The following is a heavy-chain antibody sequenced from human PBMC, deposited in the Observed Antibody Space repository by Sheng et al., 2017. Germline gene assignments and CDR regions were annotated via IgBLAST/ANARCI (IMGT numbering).Heavy chain of an antibody. CDR3: ARDLGWGRGYSYGYYYYMDV. V-gene: IGHV1-69*04. J-gene: IGHJ6*03. CDR2: IIPILGIA. Sequence: QVQLVQSGAEVKKPGSSVKVSCKASGGTFSSYAISWVRQAPGQGLEWMGGIIPILGIANYAQKFQGRVTITADKSTSTAYMELSSLRSEDTAVYYCARDLGWGRGYSYGYYYYMDVWGKGTTVTVSS. CDR1: GGTFSSYA. D-gene: IGHD5-18*01.